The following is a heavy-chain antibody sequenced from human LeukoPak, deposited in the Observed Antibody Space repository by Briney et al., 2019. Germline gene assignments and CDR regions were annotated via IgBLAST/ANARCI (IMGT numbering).Heavy chain of an antibody. CDR1: GGSFSGYY. CDR2: INHSGST. J-gene: IGHJ4*02. V-gene: IGHV4-34*01. Sequence: SETLSLTCAVYGGSFSGYYWSWIRQPPGKGLEWIGEINHSGSTNYNPSLKSRVTISVDTSKNQFSLKLSSVTAADTAVYYCAGSSPLDWGQGTLVTVSS. CDR3: AGSSPLD. D-gene: IGHD2-15*01.